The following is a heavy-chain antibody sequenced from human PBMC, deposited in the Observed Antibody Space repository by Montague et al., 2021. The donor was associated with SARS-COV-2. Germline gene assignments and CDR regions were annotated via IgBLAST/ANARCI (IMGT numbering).Heavy chain of an antibody. CDR2: ISTSSLYI. Sequence: SRRLSLSASGFTFSKYSMNWVRQAPGKGLEWVSSISTSSLYIYYAASVKGRFTISRANAKNSLFLQMDSLRAEDTAVYYRARALSASYSVGGDSFDIWGQGTMVTVSS. V-gene: IGHV3-21*01. CDR1: GFTFSKYS. D-gene: IGHD5/OR15-5a*01. J-gene: IGHJ3*02. CDR3: ARALSASYSVGGDSFDI.